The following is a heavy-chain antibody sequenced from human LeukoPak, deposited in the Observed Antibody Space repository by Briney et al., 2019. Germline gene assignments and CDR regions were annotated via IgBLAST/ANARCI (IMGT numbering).Heavy chain of an antibody. CDR1: GFAFSSYA. CDR2: TSGSGGNP. Sequence: GGSLRLSCAASGFAFSSYAMSWVRQAPGKGLEWVSVTSGSGGNPYYADSVKGRFTISRDNSKNTLYLHMNSLRAEDTALYYCAKARITWAEAFDYWGQGTLVTVSS. CDR3: AKARITWAEAFDY. J-gene: IGHJ4*02. D-gene: IGHD3-16*01. V-gene: IGHV3-23*01.